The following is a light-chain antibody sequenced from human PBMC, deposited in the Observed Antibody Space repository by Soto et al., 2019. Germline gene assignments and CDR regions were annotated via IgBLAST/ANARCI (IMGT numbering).Light chain of an antibody. CDR3: QQLNSYPIT. CDR2: AAS. J-gene: IGKJ5*01. Sequence: DIQLTHSPSFLSASVGDRVTITCWASQDISSALAWYQQKPGEAPKXLIHAASTLQSGVPSRFSGSGSGTELTITINSLQPEDFETDYCQQLNSYPITFGQGTRLEIK. V-gene: IGKV1-9*01. CDR1: QDISSA.